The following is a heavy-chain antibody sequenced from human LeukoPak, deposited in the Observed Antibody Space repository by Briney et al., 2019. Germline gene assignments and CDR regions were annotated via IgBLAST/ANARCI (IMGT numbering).Heavy chain of an antibody. D-gene: IGHD3-10*01. CDR2: IYNSGST. J-gene: IGHJ6*03. CDR3: ARSSSGGLSDYYYMDV. Sequence: SETLSLTCIVSGGSISRYYWSWIRQPPGKGLEWIGYIYNSGSTNYNPSLKSRVTISVDTSKNQFSLKLSSVTAADTAVYYCARSSSGGLSDYYYMDVWGKGTTVTVSS. CDR1: GGSISRYY. V-gene: IGHV4-59*01.